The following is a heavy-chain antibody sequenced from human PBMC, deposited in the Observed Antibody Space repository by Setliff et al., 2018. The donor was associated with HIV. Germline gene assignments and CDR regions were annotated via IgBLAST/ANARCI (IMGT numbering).Heavy chain of an antibody. CDR2: IYHSGST. J-gene: IGHJ3*02. D-gene: IGHD2-21*01. V-gene: IGHV4-38-2*01. CDR1: GYSISSGYF. CDR3: ARALAYCGADCPEDAFDI. Sequence: SETLSLTCAVSGYSISSGYFWGWIRQPPGKGLEWIGSIYHSGSTYYNPSLKSRVTISVDTSKNHFSLRLNSLTAADTAVYYCARALAYCGADCPEDAFDIWGQGTMVTVSS.